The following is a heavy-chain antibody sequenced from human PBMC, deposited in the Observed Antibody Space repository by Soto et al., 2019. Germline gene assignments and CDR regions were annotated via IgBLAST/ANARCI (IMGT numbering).Heavy chain of an antibody. CDR2: IFSNDEK. Sequence: QVTLKESGPVLVKPTETLTLTCTVSGFSLSNARMGVSWIRQPPGKALEWLAHIFSNDEKSYSTSLKSRLTISKDTSKSQVVLTMTNMDPVDTATYDCARIQGVAVAGARRWFDPWGQGTLVTVSS. J-gene: IGHJ5*02. D-gene: IGHD6-19*01. CDR1: GFSLSNARMG. V-gene: IGHV2-26*01. CDR3: ARIQGVAVAGARRWFDP.